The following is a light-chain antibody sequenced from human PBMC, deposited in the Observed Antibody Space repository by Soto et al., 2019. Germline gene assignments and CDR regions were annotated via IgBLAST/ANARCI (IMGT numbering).Light chain of an antibody. CDR2: LNSDGSH. V-gene: IGLV4-69*01. J-gene: IGLJ3*02. CDR1: SGHSTYA. Sequence: QPVLTQPPSAAASLGATVKLTCTLSSGHSTYAIAWHQQQPEKGPRYLMKLNSDGSHSKGDGIPDRFSGSSSGAERYLTISSLQSEDEADYYCQTWEVFGGGTKLTVL. CDR3: QTWEV.